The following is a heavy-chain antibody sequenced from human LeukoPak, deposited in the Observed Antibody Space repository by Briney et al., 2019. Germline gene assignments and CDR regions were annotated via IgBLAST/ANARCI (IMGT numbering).Heavy chain of an antibody. CDR1: EFTFSRYW. CDR3: ARGAYCGGDCPLPNSLY. Sequence: GVSLRRSCAASEFTFSRYWKHWVRQAPGNGLEWVSRIKGDGSSTTYADSVKVRFTISRDNAKNTLYLQMNSLTAEDTAVYYCARGAYCGGDCPLPNSLYRGPGTLVTVSS. CDR2: IKGDGSST. D-gene: IGHD2-21*01. J-gene: IGHJ4*02. V-gene: IGHV3-74*01.